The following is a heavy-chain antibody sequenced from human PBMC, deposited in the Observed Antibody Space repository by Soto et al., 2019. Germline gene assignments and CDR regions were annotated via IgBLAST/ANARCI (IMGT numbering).Heavy chain of an antibody. V-gene: IGHV3-30-3*01. D-gene: IGHD2-15*01. J-gene: IGHJ4*02. CDR1: GSTFSSRT. Sequence: PGGSLRLSFVAPGSTFSSRTMHWVRQAPGKGLEWVAVVSRDGTDKYYGDSVKGRFTISRDNSQNTLYLQMNSLRGEDTAVYYCARGQDVVFVPLFDDWGQGALVTVSS. CDR3: ARGQDVVFVPLFDD. CDR2: VSRDGTDK.